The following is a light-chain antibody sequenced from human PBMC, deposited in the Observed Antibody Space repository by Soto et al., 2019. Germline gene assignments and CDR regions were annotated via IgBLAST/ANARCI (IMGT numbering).Light chain of an antibody. Sequence: DIQMTQSPSTLSASIGDRVTITCRASQTISNWLAWYQQKPGKAPKVLIHDASSLESGVPSRFSGSGSGTEFTLTISSLQPDDFATYYCQQYNSYPWTFGQGTKVDIK. CDR2: DAS. CDR3: QQYNSYPWT. J-gene: IGKJ1*01. CDR1: QTISNW. V-gene: IGKV1-5*01.